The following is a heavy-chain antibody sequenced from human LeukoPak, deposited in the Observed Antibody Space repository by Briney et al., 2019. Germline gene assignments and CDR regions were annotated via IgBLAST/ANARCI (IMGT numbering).Heavy chain of an antibody. CDR1: GFIVSHNY. Sequence: PGGSLRLSCAASGFIVSHNYMTWVRQAPGKGLEWVANIKQDGSEKYYVDSVKGRFTISRDNAKNSLYLQMNSLRAEDTAVYYCARIEEESGEGWFDPWGQGTLVTVSS. CDR2: IKQDGSEK. J-gene: IGHJ5*02. D-gene: IGHD3-16*01. CDR3: ARIEEESGEGWFDP. V-gene: IGHV3-7*01.